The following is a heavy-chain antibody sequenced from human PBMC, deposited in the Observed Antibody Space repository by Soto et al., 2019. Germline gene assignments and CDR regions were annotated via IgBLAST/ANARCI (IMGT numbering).Heavy chain of an antibody. CDR3: VQSRCGGDCLQSYSSHSYYGLDV. CDR2: IYWDDDK. V-gene: IGHV2-5*02. J-gene: IGHJ6*02. CDR1: GFSLSTIGVG. D-gene: IGHD2-21*02. Sequence: QITLKESGPTLVKPTQTLTLTCTFSGFSLSTIGVGVGWIRQPPGKALEWLALIYWDDDKRYSPSLKSRLTVTKDTSKNQMVLTMTNMDPVDTATYYCVQSRCGGDCLQSYSSHSYYGLDVWGQGTTVTVSS.